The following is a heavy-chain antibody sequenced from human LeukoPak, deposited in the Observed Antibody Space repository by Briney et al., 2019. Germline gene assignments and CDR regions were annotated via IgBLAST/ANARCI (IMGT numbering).Heavy chain of an antibody. CDR1: GGSISSSSYY. D-gene: IGHD4-17*01. J-gene: IGHJ6*02. CDR2: IYYSGST. Sequence: SETLSLTCTVSGGSISSSSYYWGWIRQPPGKVLEWIGSIYYSGSTYYNPSLKSRVTISVDTSKNQFSLKVRSVTAADTALYYCAREKTTVTTFRSYNNPMDVWGQGTTVTVSS. V-gene: IGHV4-39*02. CDR3: AREKTTVTTFRSYNNPMDV.